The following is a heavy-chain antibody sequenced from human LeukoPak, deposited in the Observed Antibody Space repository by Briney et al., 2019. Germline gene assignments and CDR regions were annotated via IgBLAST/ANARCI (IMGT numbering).Heavy chain of an antibody. CDR3: ATWRGWEFRFAP. V-gene: IGHV1-8*01. CDR2: MNPNSGNT. J-gene: IGHJ5*02. Sequence: GASVKVSCKASGYTFTSYDINWVRQATGQGLEWMGWMNPNSGNTGYAQKFQDRVTMTRNTSISTAYMELSSLRSEDTAVYYCATWRGWEFRFAPWGQGTLVTVSS. D-gene: IGHD1-1*01. CDR1: GYTFTSYD.